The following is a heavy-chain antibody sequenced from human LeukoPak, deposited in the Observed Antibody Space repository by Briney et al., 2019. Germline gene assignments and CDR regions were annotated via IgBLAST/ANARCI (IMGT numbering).Heavy chain of an antibody. CDR1: GYTFTSYG. J-gene: IGHJ6*02. V-gene: IGHV1-18*01. D-gene: IGHD3-10*01. Sequence: ASVKVSCKASGYTFTSYGISWVRQAPGQGLEWMGWISAYNGNTNYAQKLQGRVTMTTDTSTSTDYMELRSLRSDDTAVYYCARFTPGEECYGMDVWGQGTTVTVSS. CDR2: ISAYNGNT. CDR3: ARFTPGEECYGMDV.